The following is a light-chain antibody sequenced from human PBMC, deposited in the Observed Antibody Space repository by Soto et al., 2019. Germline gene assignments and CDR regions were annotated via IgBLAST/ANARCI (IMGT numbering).Light chain of an antibody. J-gene: IGKJ1*01. V-gene: IGKV3-15*01. CDR1: VSVGSN. Sequence: EAVLTQSPGTVSVSPGERVTLSCRASVSVGSNLAWYQQKPGQAPRLLIYDASTRATGVPARFSGSGSETEFTLPISSLQSEDCAVYYCQHCSVWPTFGQGTKVEIK. CDR3: QHCSVWPT. CDR2: DAS.